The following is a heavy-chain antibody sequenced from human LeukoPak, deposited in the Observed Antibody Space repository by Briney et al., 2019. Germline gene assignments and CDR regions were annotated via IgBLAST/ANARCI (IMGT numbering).Heavy chain of an antibody. V-gene: IGHV3-21*01. D-gene: IGHD2-2*01. CDR3: ARALAYCSSTSCYPYYYYGMDV. CDR2: ISSSSSYI. Sequence: GGSLRLSCAASGFTFSSYSMNWVRQAPGKGLEWVSSISSSSSYIYYADSVKGRFTISRDNAKNSPYLQMNSLRAEDTAVYYCARALAYCSSTSCYPYYYYGMDVWGKGTTVTVSS. CDR1: GFTFSSYS. J-gene: IGHJ6*04.